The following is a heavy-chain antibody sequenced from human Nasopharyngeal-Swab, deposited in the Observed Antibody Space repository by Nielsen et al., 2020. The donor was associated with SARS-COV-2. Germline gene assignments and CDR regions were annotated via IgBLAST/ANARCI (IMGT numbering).Heavy chain of an antibody. D-gene: IGHD6-6*01. CDR3: ARIKRYSSSSGADYYYGMDV. Sequence: RQAPGKALEWLAHIFSNDEKSYGTSLKSRLTISKDTSKSQVVLTMTNMDPVDTATYYCARIKRYSSSSGADYYYGMDVWGQGTTVTVSS. V-gene: IGHV2-26*01. CDR2: IFSNDEK. J-gene: IGHJ6*02.